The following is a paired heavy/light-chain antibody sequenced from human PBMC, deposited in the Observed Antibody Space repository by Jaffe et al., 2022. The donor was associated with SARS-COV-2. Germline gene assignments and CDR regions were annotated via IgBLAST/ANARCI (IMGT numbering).Light chain of an antibody. J-gene: IGKJ5*01. CDR3: QQYGGSPLIT. CDR2: GAS. CDR1: QSVNSNY. V-gene: IGKV3-20*01. Sequence: EIVLTQSPGTLSLSPGERATLSCRASQSVNSNYLTWWQQKPGQAPRLLIYGASSRATGIPDRFSGSGYGTDFTLTISRLEPEDSAVYYCQQYGGSPLITFGQGTRLEI.
Heavy chain of an antibody. CDR1: GYTFGAFG. J-gene: IGHJ3*01. D-gene: IGHD3-10*01. V-gene: IGHV1-18*04. CDR3: AREPFYHGSGAWTAFDL. Sequence: QGHLVQSGGEVKKPGASVTVSCKGSGYTFGAFGIAWLRQAPGQRPEWMGWINSNNGDTNYAQRFQGRVSMTTDTSTTTLYMELRSLGFDDTAVYYCAREPFYHGSGAWTAFDLWGQGTMVTVSS. CDR2: INSNNGDT.